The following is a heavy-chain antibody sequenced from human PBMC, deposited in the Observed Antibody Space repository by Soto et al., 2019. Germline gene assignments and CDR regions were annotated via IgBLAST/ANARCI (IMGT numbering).Heavy chain of an antibody. CDR1: GGSISSGDYY. D-gene: IGHD5-12*01. Sequence: SETLSLTCTVSGGSISSGDYYWSWIRQPPGKGLEWIGYIYYSGSTNYNPSLKSRVTISVDTSKNQFSLKLSSVTAADTAVFYCARRHSGYHWNYFAYWGQGTLVTVS. V-gene: IGHV4-61*08. CDR3: ARRHSGYHWNYFAY. CDR2: IYYSGST. J-gene: IGHJ4*02.